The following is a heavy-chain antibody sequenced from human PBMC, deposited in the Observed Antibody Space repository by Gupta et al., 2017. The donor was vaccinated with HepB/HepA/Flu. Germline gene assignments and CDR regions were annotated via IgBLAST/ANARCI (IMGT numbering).Heavy chain of an antibody. CDR2: LYPADSDT. D-gene: IGHD2-8*01. V-gene: IGHV5-51*01. J-gene: IGHJ3*02. CDR3: ARGCIGRYDAFDI. CDR1: GYSFTTYW. Sequence: EVQLVQSGAEVKKPGESLKISCKGSGYSFTTYWIGWVRQMPGKGLEWMGILYPADSDTGYSPSFQGQVTISADKSITTAYLQWSSLKASDTAMYYCARGCIGRYDAFDIWAQGTVVTVSS.